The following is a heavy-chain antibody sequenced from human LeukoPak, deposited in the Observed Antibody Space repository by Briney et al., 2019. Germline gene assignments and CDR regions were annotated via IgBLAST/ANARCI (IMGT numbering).Heavy chain of an antibody. D-gene: IGHD2-15*01. CDR2: ISSSSSYI. Sequence: GGSLRLSCAASGFTFSSYSMNWVRQAPGKGLEWVSSISSSSSYIYYADSVKGRFTISRDNAKNSLYLQMNSLRAEDTAVYYCARGWEVVVVAAISLDVWGKGTTVTVSS. CDR1: GFTFSSYS. CDR3: ARGWEVVVVAAISLDV. V-gene: IGHV3-21*01. J-gene: IGHJ6*04.